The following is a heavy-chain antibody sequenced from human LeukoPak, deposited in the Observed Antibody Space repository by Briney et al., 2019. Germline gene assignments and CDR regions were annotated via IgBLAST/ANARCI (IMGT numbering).Heavy chain of an antibody. CDR1: GGSFSGYY. CDR3: ARLNDAFDI. Sequence: ASETLSLTCAVYGGSFSGYYWSWIRQPPGKGLEWIGSIYYSGSTYYNPSLKSRVTISVDTSKNQFSLKLSSVTAADTAVYDCARLNDAFDIWGQGTMVTVSS. CDR2: IYYSGST. V-gene: IGHV4-34*01. J-gene: IGHJ3*02.